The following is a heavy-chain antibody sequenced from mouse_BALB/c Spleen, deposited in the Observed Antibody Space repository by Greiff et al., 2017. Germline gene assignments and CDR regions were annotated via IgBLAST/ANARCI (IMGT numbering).Heavy chain of an antibody. CDR2: ISYSGST. Sequence: EVQLQQSGPGLVKPSQSLSLTCTVTGYSITSDYAWNWIRQFPGNKLEWMGYISYSGSTSYNPSLKSRISITRDTSKNQFFLQLNSVTTEDTATYYCAGYDGYYWYFDVWGAGTTVTVSS. CDR1: GYSITSDYA. V-gene: IGHV3-2*02. CDR3: AGYDGYYWYFDV. D-gene: IGHD2-3*01. J-gene: IGHJ1*01.